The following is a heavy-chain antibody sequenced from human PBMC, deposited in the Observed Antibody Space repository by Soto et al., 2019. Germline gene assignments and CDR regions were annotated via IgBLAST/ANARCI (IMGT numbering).Heavy chain of an antibody. D-gene: IGHD6-6*01. CDR2: ISSGGDII. Sequence: GGSLRLSCAASGFSISSYEMNWVRQAPGKGLEWVSYISSGGDIIYYADSVKGRFTISRDNAKNSLYLQMNSLRAEDTGIYYCARDSVSARQDFDYWGQGTLVTVSS. V-gene: IGHV3-48*03. CDR1: GFSISSYE. CDR3: ARDSVSARQDFDY. J-gene: IGHJ4*02.